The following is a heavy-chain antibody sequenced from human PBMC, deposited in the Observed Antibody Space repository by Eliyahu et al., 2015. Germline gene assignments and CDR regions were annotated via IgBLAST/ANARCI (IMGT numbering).Heavy chain of an antibody. CDR1: GYTFTSYA. V-gene: IGHV1-3*01. CDR2: INAGNGNT. D-gene: IGHD2-8*02. Sequence: QVQLVQSGAEVKKPGASVKVSCKASGYTFTSYAMHWVXQAPGQRLEWMGWINAGNGNTKYSQKFQGRVTITRDTSASTAYMELSSLRSEDTAVYYCARGYCTGGVCYAFDIWGQGTMVTVSS. CDR3: ARGYCTGGVCYAFDI. J-gene: IGHJ3*02.